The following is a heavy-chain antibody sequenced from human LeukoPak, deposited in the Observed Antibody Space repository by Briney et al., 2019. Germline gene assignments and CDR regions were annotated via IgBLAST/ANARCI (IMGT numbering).Heavy chain of an antibody. J-gene: IGHJ4*02. D-gene: IGHD6-19*01. CDR2: IYTSGST. V-gene: IGHV4-61*02. CDR1: GGSFSSGSYY. Sequence: PSQTLSLTCTVSGGSFSSGSYYWSWIRQPAGKGLEWIGRIYTSGSTNYNPSLKSRVTISVDTSKNQFSLKLSSMTAADTAVYYCARIRLGYSSGWYPWDYWGQGTLVTVSS. CDR3: ARIRLGYSSGWYPWDY.